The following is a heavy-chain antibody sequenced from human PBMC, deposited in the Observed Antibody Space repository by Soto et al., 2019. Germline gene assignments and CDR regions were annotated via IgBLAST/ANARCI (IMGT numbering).Heavy chain of an antibody. CDR3: ARVKYYYGSGSKDGMDV. D-gene: IGHD3-10*01. Sequence: GASVKVSCKASGYTFTSYYMHWVRQAPGQGLEWMGIINPSGGSTSYAQKFQGRVTMTRDTSTSTVYMELSSLRSEDTAVYYCARVKYYYGSGSKDGMDVWGQGTTVTVSS. CDR2: INPSGGST. V-gene: IGHV1-46*01. CDR1: GYTFTSYY. J-gene: IGHJ6*02.